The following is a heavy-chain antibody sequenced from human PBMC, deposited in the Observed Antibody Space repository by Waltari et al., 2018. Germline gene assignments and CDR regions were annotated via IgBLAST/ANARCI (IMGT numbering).Heavy chain of an antibody. CDR3: ALMGGPTEY. CDR1: GFPLNNARMG. CDR2: IFSNGEK. V-gene: IGHV2-26*01. Sequence: QVTLKESGPVLVKPSATLTLTCTVSGFPLNNARMGVTWIRQPPGKALEWLAHIFSNGEKSYTTSLENRVTISKDSSKSQVVLNMTNMDPADTATYFCALMGGPTEYWGRGPLVIVSS. D-gene: IGHD3-16*01. J-gene: IGHJ4*02.